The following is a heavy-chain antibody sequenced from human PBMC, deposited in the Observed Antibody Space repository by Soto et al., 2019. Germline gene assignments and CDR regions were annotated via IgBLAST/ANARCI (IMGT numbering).Heavy chain of an antibody. J-gene: IGHJ4*02. CDR1: GFTFSSYG. CDR3: ARASGPFDY. CDR2: IWFDGSNK. V-gene: IGHV3-33*01. Sequence: QVQLVESGGGVVQPGRSLRLSCAAPGFTFSSYGMHWVRQAPGKGLEWVAVIWFDGSNKYYADSVKGRFTISRDNSKKTLYLQMNSLRAEDTALYYCARASGPFDYWGQATLVTVSS.